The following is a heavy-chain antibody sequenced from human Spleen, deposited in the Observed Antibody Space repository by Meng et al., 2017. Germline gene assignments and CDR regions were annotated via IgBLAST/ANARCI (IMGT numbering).Heavy chain of an antibody. V-gene: IGHV3-21*01. CDR2: ISSSSSYI. CDR3: ARTIGDYGDYLRGH. J-gene: IGHJ4*02. CDR1: GFTFSSYS. D-gene: IGHD4-17*01. Sequence: GESLKISCAASGFTFSSYSMNWVRQAPGKGLEWVSSISSSSSYIYYADSVKGRFTISRDNAKNSLYLQMNSLRAEDTAVYYCARTIGDYGDYLRGHWGQGTLVTVSS.